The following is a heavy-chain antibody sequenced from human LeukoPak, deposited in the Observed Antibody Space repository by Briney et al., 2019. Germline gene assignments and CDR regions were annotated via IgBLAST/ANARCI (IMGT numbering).Heavy chain of an antibody. D-gene: IGHD1-26*01. J-gene: IGHJ4*02. Sequence: AGGSLRLSCAASGFTFSSYAMSWVRQAPGKGLEWVSAISGSGGSTYYADSVKGRFTISRDNSKNTLYLQMNSLRAEDTAVYYCAKDLSGSYYFGQYYFDYWGQGTLVTVSS. CDR3: AKDLSGSYYFGQYYFDY. CDR1: GFTFSSYA. CDR2: ISGSGGST. V-gene: IGHV3-23*01.